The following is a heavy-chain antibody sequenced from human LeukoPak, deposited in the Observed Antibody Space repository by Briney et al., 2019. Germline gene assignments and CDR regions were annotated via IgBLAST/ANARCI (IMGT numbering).Heavy chain of an antibody. CDR1: DFTFINVA. Sequence: PGGSLRLYYPASDFTFINVAITWVGQAPSKRLQLLSLPSDDGSAKYYADSVKGRFTISRDNSQNTLYLQMNSLRADETAIYYCARAPGGFHGDYSPIAYWGQGTLVTVSS. CDR3: ARAPGGFHGDYSPIAY. CDR2: PSDDGSAK. V-gene: IGHV3-30-3*01. J-gene: IGHJ4*02. D-gene: IGHD4-17*01.